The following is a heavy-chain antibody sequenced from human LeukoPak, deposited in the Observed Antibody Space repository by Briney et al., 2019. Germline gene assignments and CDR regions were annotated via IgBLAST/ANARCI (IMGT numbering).Heavy chain of an antibody. CDR1: GFTFIDAW. CDR3: VTDIYD. J-gene: IGHJ4*02. CDR2: IKRNTQGGTG. Sequence: GGSLRLSCAAAGFTFIDAWMAWVRQAPGKGLEYVGRIKRNTQGGTGDYAAPVKGRFTISRDDSKSTLYLQMNSLKAEDTARYYCVTDIYDWGQGTLVTVSS. V-gene: IGHV3-15*05. D-gene: IGHD3-3*01.